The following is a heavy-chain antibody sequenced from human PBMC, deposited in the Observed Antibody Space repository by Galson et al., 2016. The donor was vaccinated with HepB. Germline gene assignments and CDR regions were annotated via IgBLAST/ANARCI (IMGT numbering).Heavy chain of an antibody. D-gene: IGHD2-15*01. J-gene: IGHJ6*02. CDR1: GFTFSSYW. Sequence: SLRLSCAASGFTFSSYWMHWVSQAPGKGLVSVSRISNDGSSINYVASVKGRFTSSRDNAKNTLFLQMNSLRAEDTGVYYCARALVGFCSGSSCQRGGMDVGGQGTTVTVYS. V-gene: IGHV3-74*01. CDR2: ISNDGSSI. CDR3: ARALVGFCSGSSCQRGGMDV.